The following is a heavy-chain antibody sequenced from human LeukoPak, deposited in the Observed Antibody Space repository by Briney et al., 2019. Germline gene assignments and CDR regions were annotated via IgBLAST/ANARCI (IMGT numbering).Heavy chain of an antibody. D-gene: IGHD2-15*01. CDR2: ISSSSSYT. CDR3: ARDGFGYCSGGSCYYMFDY. Sequence: PGGSLRLSCAASGFTFSSYSMNWVRQAPGKGLEWVSSISSSSSYTYYADSVKGRFTISRDNAKNSLYLQMNSLRAEDTAVYYCARDGFGYCSGGSCYYMFDYWGQGTLVTVSS. V-gene: IGHV3-21*01. CDR1: GFTFSSYS. J-gene: IGHJ4*02.